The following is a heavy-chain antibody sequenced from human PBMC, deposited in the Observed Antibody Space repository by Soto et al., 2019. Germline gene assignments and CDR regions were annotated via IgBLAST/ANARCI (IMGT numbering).Heavy chain of an antibody. V-gene: IGHV3-30-3*01. CDR3: ARDSLGYYDFWSGSSGYYGMDV. D-gene: IGHD3-3*01. Sequence: GGSLRLSCAASGFTFSSYAMHWVRQAPGKGLEWVAVISYDGSNKYYADSVKGRFTISRDNSKNTLYLQMNSLRAEDTAVYYCARDSLGYYDFWSGSSGYYGMDVWGQGTTVTVSS. J-gene: IGHJ6*02. CDR1: GFTFSSYA. CDR2: ISYDGSNK.